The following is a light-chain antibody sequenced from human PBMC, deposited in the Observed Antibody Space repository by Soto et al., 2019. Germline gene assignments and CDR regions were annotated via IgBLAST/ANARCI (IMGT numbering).Light chain of an antibody. CDR2: DDS. J-gene: IGKJ1*01. V-gene: IGKV3-11*01. CDR3: QQRSNWPRT. CDR1: QSVSSY. Sequence: EIVLTQSPATLSLSPGERATLSCRASQSVSSYLAWYQQKPGQAPRLLIYDDSNRATGIPARFSGSGSGTDFTLTISSLQPEDFAVYYCQQRSNWPRTFGQGTKVDIK.